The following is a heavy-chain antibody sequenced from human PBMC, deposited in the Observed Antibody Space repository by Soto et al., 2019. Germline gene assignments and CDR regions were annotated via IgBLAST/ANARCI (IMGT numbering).Heavy chain of an antibody. Sequence: VKVSCKASGYTFTSYAMHWVRQVPGQRLEWMGWINAGNGNTKYSQKFQGRVTITRDTSASTAYMELSSLRSEDTAVYYRARDRARYCTNGVCYYYGMDVWGQGTTVTVSS. CDR1: GYTFTSYA. D-gene: IGHD2-8*01. J-gene: IGHJ6*02. CDR2: INAGNGNT. CDR3: ARDRARYCTNGVCYYYGMDV. V-gene: IGHV1-3*01.